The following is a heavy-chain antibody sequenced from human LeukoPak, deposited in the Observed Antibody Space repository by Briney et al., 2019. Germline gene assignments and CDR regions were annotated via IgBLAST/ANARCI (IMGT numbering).Heavy chain of an antibody. V-gene: IGHV4-34*01. CDR3: ARGSPRIAARPFDY. J-gene: IGHJ4*02. CDR2: INHSGST. D-gene: IGHD6-6*01. CDR1: GFTVSSNY. Sequence: PGGSLRLSCAASGFTVSSNYMSWVRQPPGKGLEWIGEINHSGSTNYNPSLKSRVTISVDTSKNQFSLKLSSVTAADTAVYYCARGSPRIAARPFDYWGQGTLVTVSS.